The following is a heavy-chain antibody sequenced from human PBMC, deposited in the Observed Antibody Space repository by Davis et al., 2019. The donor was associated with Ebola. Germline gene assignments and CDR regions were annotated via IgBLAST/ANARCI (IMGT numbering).Heavy chain of an antibody. CDR3: ARERAGTRFDP. J-gene: IGHJ5*02. CDR1: GYTFTSYG. D-gene: IGHD1-14*01. Sequence: AASVKVSCKASGYTFTSYGITWVRQAPGQGLEWMGWISAYNENTNYAQKFQGRVTMTRNTSTNTAYMELSGLTSEDTAVYYCARERAGTRFDPWGQGTLVTVSS. CDR2: ISAYNENT. V-gene: IGHV1-18*01.